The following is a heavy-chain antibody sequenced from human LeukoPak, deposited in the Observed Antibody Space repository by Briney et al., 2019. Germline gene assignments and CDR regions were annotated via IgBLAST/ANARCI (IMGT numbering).Heavy chain of an antibody. CDR1: GGTFSSYA. CDR2: IIPIFGTA. J-gene: IGHJ4*01. Sequence: SVKVSCKASGGTFSSYAISWVRQAPGQGLEWMGGIIPIFGTANYAQKFQGRVTITGDECTSTAYMELSSLRSEDTAVYYCARGRRVTIFGVVTPFDYWGHGTLVTLSS. CDR3: ARGRRVTIFGVVTPFDY. D-gene: IGHD3-3*01. V-gene: IGHV1-69*01.